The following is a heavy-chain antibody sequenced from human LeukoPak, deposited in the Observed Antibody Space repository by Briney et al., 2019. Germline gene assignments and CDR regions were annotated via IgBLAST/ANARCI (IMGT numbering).Heavy chain of an antibody. D-gene: IGHD5-12*01. CDR1: GGSISSGDYY. Sequence: SQTLSLTCTVSGGSISSGDYYWSWIRQPPGKGLEWIGYIYYSGSTYYNPSLKGRVTISVDTSKNQFSLKLSSVTAADTAVYYCARKAYSGHDELFTYFDYWGQGTLVTVSS. V-gene: IGHV4-30-4*01. CDR3: ARKAYSGHDELFTYFDY. CDR2: IYYSGST. J-gene: IGHJ4*02.